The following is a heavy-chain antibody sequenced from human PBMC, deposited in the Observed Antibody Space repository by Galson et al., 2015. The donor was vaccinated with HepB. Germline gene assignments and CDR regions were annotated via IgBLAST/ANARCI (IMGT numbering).Heavy chain of an antibody. J-gene: IGHJ4*02. D-gene: IGHD3-10*01. CDR3: ARTSGSGSLPSDY. CDR1: GFTFRNYA. Sequence: SLRLSCAASGFTFRNYAMHWVRQAPGKGLEWVAVISYDGSNKYYADSVKGRFTISRDNSKHKMSLQMNSLRDADTAVYYCARTSGSGSLPSDYWGQGTLVTVSS. CDR2: ISYDGSNK. V-gene: IGHV3-30-3*01.